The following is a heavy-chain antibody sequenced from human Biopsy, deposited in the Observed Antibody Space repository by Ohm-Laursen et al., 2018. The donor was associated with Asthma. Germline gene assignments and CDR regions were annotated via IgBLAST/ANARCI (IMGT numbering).Heavy chain of an antibody. CDR3: ARAAITGIRGWFDP. Sequence: GTLSFTASVYGGYLTGHYWNWIRQPPGKGLEGFGEIDKSGNTNYNPSLRSRVTISADTSKNQFHLNLSSVTAADTAVYFCARAAITGIRGWFDPWGQGTQVTVSS. CDR1: GGYLTGHY. D-gene: IGHD1-20*01. CDR2: IDKSGNT. J-gene: IGHJ5*02. V-gene: IGHV4-34*01.